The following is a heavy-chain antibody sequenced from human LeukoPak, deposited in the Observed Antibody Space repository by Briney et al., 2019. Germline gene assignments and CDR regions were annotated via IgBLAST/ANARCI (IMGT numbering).Heavy chain of an antibody. D-gene: IGHD6-13*01. J-gene: IGHJ4*02. CDR1: GFTYSSDA. V-gene: IGHV3-23*01. CDR3: AKSTGYSIAGRDVGF. CDR2: ISGGGATT. Sequence: GGSLRLSCASSGFTYSSDAMSWVRQAPGKGLEWVSDISGGGATTFYADSVKGRFTISRDNSKNTLYLQLSSLRAEDTAVYYCAKSTGYSIAGRDVGFCGRGTLVTVSS.